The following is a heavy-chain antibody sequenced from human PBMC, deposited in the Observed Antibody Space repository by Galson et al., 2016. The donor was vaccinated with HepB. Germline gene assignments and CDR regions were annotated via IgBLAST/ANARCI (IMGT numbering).Heavy chain of an antibody. J-gene: IGHJ4*02. CDR2: ISSSGSTL. CDR3: ATSNSYGYVH. V-gene: IGHV3-11*01. D-gene: IGHD5-18*01. CDR1: GITFSDSY. Sequence: SLRLSCAASGITFSDSYMTWIRQAPGKGLEWLSYISSSGSTLYYADSVKGRFTISRDNAKSPPYLQMNSLRADDTALYYFATSNSYGYVHWGQGALVTVSS.